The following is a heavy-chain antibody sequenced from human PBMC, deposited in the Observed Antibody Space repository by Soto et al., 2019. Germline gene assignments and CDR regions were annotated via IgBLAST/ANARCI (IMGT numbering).Heavy chain of an antibody. J-gene: IGHJ4*02. CDR2: IYYSGST. D-gene: IGHD3-22*01. CDR1: GGSISSYY. V-gene: IGHV4-59*01. CDR3: ARAYYYDSSGYYLFDY. Sequence: SETLSLTCTVSGGSISSYYWSWIRQPPGKGLEWIWYIYYSGSTNYNPSLKSRVTISVDTSKNQFSLKLSSVTAADTAVYYCARAYYYDSSGYYLFDYWGQGTLVTVSS.